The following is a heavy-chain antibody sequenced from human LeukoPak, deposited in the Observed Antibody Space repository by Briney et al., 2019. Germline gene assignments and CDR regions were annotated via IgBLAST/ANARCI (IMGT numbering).Heavy chain of an antibody. Sequence: GESLKICYKGCGYTFTSYWIGWVRQTAGKGLEWMGIISPGNSESKYSPSLQGQITISADKSINTAYLQWSSLKASGTAMYYCARIEGSTFDHWGQGTLVTVSS. V-gene: IGHV5-51*01. CDR1: GYTFTSYW. CDR3: ARIEGSTFDH. CDR2: ISPGNSES. J-gene: IGHJ5*02.